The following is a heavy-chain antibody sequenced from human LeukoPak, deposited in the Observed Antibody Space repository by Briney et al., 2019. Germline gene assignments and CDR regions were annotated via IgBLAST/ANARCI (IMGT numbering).Heavy chain of an antibody. V-gene: IGHV1-46*01. J-gene: IGHJ3*02. CDR1: GYTFSKYY. CDR2: INPSGGST. Sequence: ASVKVSCKASGYTFSKYYVHWVRQAPGQGLEWMGIINPSGGSTTYSEKFQGRITMTRDMSTSTVYMELSSLRSEDTAVYYCARVRDGYNDAYDIWGQGTMVTVTS. D-gene: IGHD5-24*01. CDR3: ARVRDGYNDAYDI.